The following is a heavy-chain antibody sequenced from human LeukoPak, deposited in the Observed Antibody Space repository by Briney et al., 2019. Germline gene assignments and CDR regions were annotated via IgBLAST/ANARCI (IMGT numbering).Heavy chain of an antibody. J-gene: IGHJ6*03. V-gene: IGHV3-48*01. CDR1: GFTFSSYS. CDR2: ISSSSSTI. D-gene: IGHD2-21*01. CDR3: ARLRPTRVLWLDYYYMDV. Sequence: GGSLRLSCAASGFTFSSYSMNWVRQAPGKGLEWVSYISSSSSTIYYADSVKGRFTISRDNAKNSLYLQMNSLRAEDTAVYYCARLRPTRVLWLDYYYMDVWGKGTTVTVSS.